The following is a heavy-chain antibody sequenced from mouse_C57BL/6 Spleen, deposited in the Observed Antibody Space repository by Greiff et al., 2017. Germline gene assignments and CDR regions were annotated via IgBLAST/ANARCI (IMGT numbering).Heavy chain of an antibody. CDR1: GYTFTNYW. Sequence: VQLQQSGAELVRPGTSVKMSCKASGYTFTNYWIGWAKQRPGHGLEWIGDIYPGGGYTNYNEKFKGKATLTADKSSSTAYMQFSSLTSDDSAIYYCARLYYGTNYAMDYWGQGTSVTVSS. CDR2: IYPGGGYT. V-gene: IGHV1-63*01. CDR3: ARLYYGTNYAMDY. D-gene: IGHD2-1*01. J-gene: IGHJ4*01.